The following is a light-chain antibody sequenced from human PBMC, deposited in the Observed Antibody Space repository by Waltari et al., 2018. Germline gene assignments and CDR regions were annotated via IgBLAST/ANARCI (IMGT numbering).Light chain of an antibody. CDR3: SSYAGSNNPL. J-gene: IGLJ2*01. CDR2: EVS. CDR1: SSDVGGYNY. Sequence: QSALTQPPSASGSPGQSVTISCTGPSSDVGGYNYLPWYQQHPGKAPKLMISEVSKRPSGVPDRFSGSKSGNTASLTVSGLQAEDEADYYCSSYAGSNNPLFGGGTKLTVL. V-gene: IGLV2-8*01.